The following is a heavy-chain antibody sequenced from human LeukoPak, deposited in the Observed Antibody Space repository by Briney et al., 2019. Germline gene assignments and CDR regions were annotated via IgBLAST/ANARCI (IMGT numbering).Heavy chain of an antibody. CDR2: ISSGSTYI. J-gene: IGHJ5*02. CDR3: AREWKTSAGNWFDP. CDR1: GFTFSSYS. V-gene: IGHV3-21*01. Sequence: GGSLRLSCAASGFTFSSYSMNWVRQAPGEGLERVSSISSGSTYIYYTDSVKGRFTISRDNAKNSLYLQMNSLRAEDTAVYYCAREWKTSAGNWFDPWGQGTLVTVSS. D-gene: IGHD1-1*01.